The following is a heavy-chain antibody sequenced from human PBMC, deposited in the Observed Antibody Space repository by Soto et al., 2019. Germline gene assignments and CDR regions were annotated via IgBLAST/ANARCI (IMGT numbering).Heavy chain of an antibody. CDR3: ATETRTAVGAVDY. J-gene: IGHJ4*02. Sequence: EVQLLESGGRLVQPGGSLRLSCSASGFIFSRFAMTWVRQAPGKGLDWVSSISGSGGSTYYADFVQGRFAISRDKSNNALFLQMDSLRADDTAVYYCATETRTAVGAVDYWGQGILVTVSA. V-gene: IGHV3-23*01. CDR2: ISGSGGST. D-gene: IGHD1-26*01. CDR1: GFIFSRFA.